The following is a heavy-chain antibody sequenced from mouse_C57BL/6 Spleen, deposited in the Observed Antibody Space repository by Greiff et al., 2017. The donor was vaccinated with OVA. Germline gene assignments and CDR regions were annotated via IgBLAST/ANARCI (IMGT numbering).Heavy chain of an antibody. CDR1: GYTFTSYW. V-gene: IGHV1-74*01. CDR2: IHPSDSDT. D-gene: IGHD1-1*01. Sequence: QVQLQQPGAELVKPGASVKVSCKASGYTFTSYWMHWVKQRPGQGLEWIGRIHPSDSDTNYNQKFKGKATLTVDKSSSTAYMQLSSLTSADSAVYYCALHLYYYGSSYYFDYWGQGTTLTVSS. J-gene: IGHJ2*01. CDR3: ALHLYYYGSSYYFDY.